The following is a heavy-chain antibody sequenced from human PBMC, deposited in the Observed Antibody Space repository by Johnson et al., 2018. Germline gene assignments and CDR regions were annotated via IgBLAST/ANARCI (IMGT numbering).Heavy chain of an antibody. D-gene: IGHD2-2*01. CDR3: AKDPVDCSSTSCYAGTLRSPYFQH. CDR1: GFTFSSYA. Sequence: VQLQESGGGLVQPGGSLRLSCAASGFTFSSYAMTWVRQAPGKGLEWVSAISGSGGSTYYADSVKGRFTISRDNSKNTLYLQMKSLRAEDKAVYYCAKDPVDCSSTSCYAGTLRSPYFQHWGQGTLVTVSS. J-gene: IGHJ1*01. V-gene: IGHV3-23*01. CDR2: ISGSGGST.